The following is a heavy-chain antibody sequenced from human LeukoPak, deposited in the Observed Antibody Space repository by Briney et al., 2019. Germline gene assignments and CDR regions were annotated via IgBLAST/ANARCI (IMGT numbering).Heavy chain of an antibody. J-gene: IGHJ6*02. CDR2: ISSSSSTI. D-gene: IGHD3-10*01. Sequence: PGGSLRLSCAASGFTFSSYSMNWVRQAPGKGLEWVSYISSSSSTIYYADSVKGRFTISRDNAKNSLYLQMNSLRAEDTAVYYCARDDFLRTARGYYYGMDVWGQGTTVTVSS. V-gene: IGHV3-48*04. CDR1: GFTFSSYS. CDR3: ARDDFLRTARGYYYGMDV.